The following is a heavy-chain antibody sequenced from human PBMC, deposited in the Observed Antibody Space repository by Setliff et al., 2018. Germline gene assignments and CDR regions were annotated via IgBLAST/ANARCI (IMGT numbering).Heavy chain of an antibody. D-gene: IGHD3-3*01. J-gene: IGHJ4*02. CDR1: GGTFSSFV. CDR3: ARAPRLEWLLPTFDS. V-gene: IGHV1-18*01. CDR2: INNYNGNT. Sequence: ASVKVSCKASGGTFSSFVISWVREAPGQGLEWMGGINNYNGNTDYAQNIRGRVTMTTDTSTSTAYMELRSLRSDDTAVYYCARAPRLEWLLPTFDSWGQGTLVTVSA.